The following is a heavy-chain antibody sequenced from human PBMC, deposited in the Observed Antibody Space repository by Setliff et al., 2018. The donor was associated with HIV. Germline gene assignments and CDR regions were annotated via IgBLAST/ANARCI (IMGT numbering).Heavy chain of an antibody. J-gene: IGHJ6*03. V-gene: IGHV4-61*09. CDR2: IYTSGST. CDR1: GGSISSGSYY. Sequence: SETLSLTCTVSGGSISSGSYYWSWIRQPAGKGLEWIGHIYTSGSTNYNPSLTSRATISVDTSKNHFSLKLTSVTAADTAVYYCARAGAIPSWAVSGLSYYYYMDVWGKGTTVTVSS. CDR3: ARAGAIPSWAVSGLSYYYYMDV. D-gene: IGHD6-19*01.